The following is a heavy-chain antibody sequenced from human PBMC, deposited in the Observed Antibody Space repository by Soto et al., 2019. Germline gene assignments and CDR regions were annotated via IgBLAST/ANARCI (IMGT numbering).Heavy chain of an antibody. V-gene: IGHV3-48*01. Sequence: EVQLVESGGGLVQPGGSLRLSCAASGFTFSSYSMNWVRQAPGKGLEWVSYISSSSSTIYYADSVKGRFTISRDNAKNSLYLQMNSLRAEATAVYYCARGAYLNGFDPWGQGTLVTVSS. CDR2: ISSSSSTI. CDR1: GFTFSSYS. J-gene: IGHJ5*02. CDR3: ARGAYLNGFDP.